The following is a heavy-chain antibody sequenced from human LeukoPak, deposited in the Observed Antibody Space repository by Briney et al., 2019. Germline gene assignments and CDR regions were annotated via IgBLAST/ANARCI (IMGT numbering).Heavy chain of an antibody. V-gene: IGHV3-23*01. D-gene: IGHD3-22*01. CDR3: AKSLSYYYDSSGYFH. Sequence: GGSLRLSCAASGFTFSSYAMSWVRQAPGKGLEWVSAISGSGGSTYYADSVKGRFTISRDNSKNTLYLQMNSLRAEDTAVYYCAKSLSYYYDSSGYFHWGQGTLVTISS. CDR2: ISGSGGST. CDR1: GFTFSSYA. J-gene: IGHJ4*02.